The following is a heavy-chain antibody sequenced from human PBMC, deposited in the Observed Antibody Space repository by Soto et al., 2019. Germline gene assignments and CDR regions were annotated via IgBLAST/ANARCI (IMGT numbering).Heavy chain of an antibody. Sequence: GGSLRLSCAASGFTFSDYYMSWIRQAPGKGLEWVSYISSSSSYTNYADSGKGRFTISRDNAKNSLYLQMNSLRAEDTAVYYCARFKETTSPLQLYYYYYGMDVWGQGTTVTVSS. CDR2: ISSSSSYT. J-gene: IGHJ6*02. V-gene: IGHV3-11*06. D-gene: IGHD1-1*01. CDR1: GFTFSDYY. CDR3: ARFKETTSPLQLYYYYYGMDV.